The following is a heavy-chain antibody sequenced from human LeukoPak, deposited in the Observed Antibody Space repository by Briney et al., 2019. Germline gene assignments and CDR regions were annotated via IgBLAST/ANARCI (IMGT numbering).Heavy chain of an antibody. D-gene: IGHD6-13*01. Sequence: GGSLRLSCAASGFTFSSYAMHWVRQAPGKGLEWVAVISYDGSNKYYADSVEGRFTISRDNAKNSLYLQMNSLRAEDTAVYYCARAAIAAARIYYYMDVWGKGTTVTVSS. CDR1: GFTFSSYA. CDR3: ARAAIAAARIYYYMDV. CDR2: ISYDGSNK. V-gene: IGHV3-30*04. J-gene: IGHJ6*03.